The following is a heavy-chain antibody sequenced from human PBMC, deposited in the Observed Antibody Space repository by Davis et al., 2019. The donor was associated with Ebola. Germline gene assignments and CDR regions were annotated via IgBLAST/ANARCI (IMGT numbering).Heavy chain of an antibody. D-gene: IGHD2-2*02. CDR2: ISADDGDT. Sequence: ASVKVSCKASGYSFASYGVNWVRQAPGQGLEWMGWISADDGDTNYAPNFQGRVSMTTDTSTTTAYLELRSLKSDDTAVYYSARDYCSSTICYNRGRFDPWGQGTLVAVSS. CDR3: ARDYCSSTICYNRGRFDP. CDR1: GYSFASYG. V-gene: IGHV1-18*01. J-gene: IGHJ5*02.